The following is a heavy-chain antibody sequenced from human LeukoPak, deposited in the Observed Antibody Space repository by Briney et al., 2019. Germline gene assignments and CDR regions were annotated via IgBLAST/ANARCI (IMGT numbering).Heavy chain of an antibody. CDR3: ATSSWTATYYFDY. J-gene: IGHJ4*02. CDR1: GFTFSDYY. Sequence: GGSLRLSCAASGFTFSDYYMSWIRQAPGKGLEWVSYISSSGSTIYYADSVKGRFTISRDNAKNSLYLQMNSLRAEDTAVYYCATSSWTATYYFDYWGQGTLVTVSS. V-gene: IGHV3-11*01. D-gene: IGHD6-13*01. CDR2: ISSSGSTI.